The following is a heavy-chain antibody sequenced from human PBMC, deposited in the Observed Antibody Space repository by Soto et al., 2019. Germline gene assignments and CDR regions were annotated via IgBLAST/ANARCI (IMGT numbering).Heavy chain of an antibody. V-gene: IGHV1-69*13. Sequence: ASVKVSCKASGGTFSSYAISWVRQAPGQGLEWMGGIIPIFGTANYAQKFQGRVTITADESTSTAYMELSSLRSEDTAVYYCARVFSGSYWHDYWGQGTLVTVSS. CDR1: GGTFSSYA. CDR3: ARVFSGSYWHDY. J-gene: IGHJ4*02. CDR2: IIPIFGTA. D-gene: IGHD1-26*01.